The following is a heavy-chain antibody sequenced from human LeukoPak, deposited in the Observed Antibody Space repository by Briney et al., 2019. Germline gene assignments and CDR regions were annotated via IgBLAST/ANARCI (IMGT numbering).Heavy chain of an antibody. Sequence: ASVKVSCKASGYTFTSYGISWVRQAPGQGLEWMGWISAYNGNTNYAQKLQGRVTMTTDTSTSTAYMELRSLRSDDTAVYYCARVDYYDSSGYYWFDGFDYWGQGTLVTVSS. CDR2: ISAYNGNT. D-gene: IGHD3-22*01. CDR1: GYTFTSYG. CDR3: ARVDYYDSSGYYWFDGFDY. V-gene: IGHV1-18*01. J-gene: IGHJ4*02.